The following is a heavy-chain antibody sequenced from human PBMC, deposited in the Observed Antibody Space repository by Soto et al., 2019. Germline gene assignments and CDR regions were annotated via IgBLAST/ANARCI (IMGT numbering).Heavy chain of an antibody. D-gene: IGHD6-13*01. Sequence: EVQLLESGGGLVQPGGSLRLSCAASGFTFTRYAMNWVRQAAGKGLDWVSALSGSGESTYYEDSVRGRFIISRDKLKNIVYLELNSVSADDTAVYFFAGGSSWDNYFYYGLDVWGKGTTVTVSS. V-gene: IGHV3-23*01. CDR3: AGGSSWDNYFYYGLDV. J-gene: IGHJ6*04. CDR2: LSGSGEST. CDR1: GFTFTRYA.